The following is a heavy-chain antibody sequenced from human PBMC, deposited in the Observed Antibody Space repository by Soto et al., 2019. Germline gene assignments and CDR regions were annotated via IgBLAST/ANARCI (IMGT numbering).Heavy chain of an antibody. CDR1: GGSFSGYY. CDR2: INHSGST. D-gene: IGHD3-3*01. CDR3: ARGQLWSGYYTPFDY. J-gene: IGHJ4*02. V-gene: IGHV4-34*01. Sequence: LSLTCAVYGGSFSGYYWRWIRQPPGKGLEWIGEINHSGSTNYHPSLKSRVTISVDTSKNQFSLKLSSVTAADTAVYYCARGQLWSGYYTPFDYWGQGTLVTVSS.